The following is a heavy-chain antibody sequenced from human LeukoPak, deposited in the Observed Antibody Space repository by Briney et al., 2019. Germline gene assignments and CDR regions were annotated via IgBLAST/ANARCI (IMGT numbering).Heavy chain of an antibody. CDR3: AKDGGGWLRLGVSYYYYYMDV. Sequence: PGGSLRLSCAASGFTFSSYVMHWVRQAPGKGLEWVAFIRYDGSNKDYADSVKGRFTISRDNSKNTLYLQMNSLRAEDTAVYYCAKDGGGWLRLGVSYYYYYMDVWGKGATVTVSS. V-gene: IGHV3-30*02. CDR2: IRYDGSNK. J-gene: IGHJ6*03. CDR1: GFTFSSYV. D-gene: IGHD5-12*01.